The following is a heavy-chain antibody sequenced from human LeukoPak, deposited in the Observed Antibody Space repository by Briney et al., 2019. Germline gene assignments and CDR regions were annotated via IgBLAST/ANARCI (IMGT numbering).Heavy chain of an antibody. CDR3: AKGVWAGLENAFDI. J-gene: IGHJ3*02. Sequence: GGSLRLSCAASGFTFSSYWMHWVRQAPGKGLVWVSRIHKDGSSTGHADSVKGRFTISRDNAKNTLYLQMNSLRAEDTAVYYCAKGVWAGLENAFDIWGQGTMVTVSS. CDR1: GFTFSSYW. D-gene: IGHD1-1*01. V-gene: IGHV3-74*01. CDR2: IHKDGSST.